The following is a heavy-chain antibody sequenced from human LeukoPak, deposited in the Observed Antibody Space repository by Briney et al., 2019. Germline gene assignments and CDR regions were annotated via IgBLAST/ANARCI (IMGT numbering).Heavy chain of an antibody. CDR2: INSDGSST. CDR3: ARSNQADDY. D-gene: IGHD1-14*01. V-gene: IGHV3-74*01. CDR1: GFTFSNYW. Sequence: QPGGSLRLSCAASGFTFSNYWMHWVRQAPGKGLVWVSRINSDGSSTTSADSVKGRFTISRDNAKNTLYLQMDSLRAEDTGVYYCARSNQADDYWGQGTLVTVSS. J-gene: IGHJ4*02.